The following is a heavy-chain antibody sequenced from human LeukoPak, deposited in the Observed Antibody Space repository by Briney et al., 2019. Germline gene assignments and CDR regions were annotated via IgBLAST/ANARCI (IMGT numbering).Heavy chain of an antibody. J-gene: IGHJ5*02. V-gene: IGHV1-69*06. CDR3: ARGGSEKRNWFDP. CDR2: IIPIFGTA. D-gene: IGHD3-10*01. CDR1: GGTFSSYA. Sequence: SVKVSCKASGGTFSSYAISWVRQAPGQGLEWMRGIIPIFGTANYAQKFQGRVTITADKSTSTAYMELSSLRSEDTAVYYCARGGSEKRNWFDPWGQGTLVTVSS.